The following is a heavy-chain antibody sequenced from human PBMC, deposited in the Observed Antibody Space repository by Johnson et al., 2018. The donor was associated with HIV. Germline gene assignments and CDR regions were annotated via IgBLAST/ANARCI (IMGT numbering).Heavy chain of an antibody. Sequence: VLLVESGGGLVQPGGSLRLSCAASGFTVSSNYMSWVRQAPGKGLEWVSVIYSGVHTYYADPVKGRFTTTRDNSKNTLYLQMNSLRVEDTAVYYCARERGISGGFDFWGQGTRVNVSS. CDR3: ARERGISGGFDF. CDR1: GFTVSSNY. CDR2: IYSGVHT. J-gene: IGHJ3*01. V-gene: IGHV3-66*01. D-gene: IGHD2-15*01.